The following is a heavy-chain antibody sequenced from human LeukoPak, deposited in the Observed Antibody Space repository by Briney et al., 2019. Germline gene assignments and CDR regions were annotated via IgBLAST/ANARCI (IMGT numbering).Heavy chain of an antibody. CDR1: GYTFTGYY. CDR2: INPNSGGT. J-gene: IGHJ4*02. V-gene: IGHV1-2*02. CDR3: ARALRRGIAVAGPDY. Sequence: GASVKVSCKASGYTFTGYYMHWVRQAPGQGLEWMGWINPNSGGTNYAQKFQGRVTMTRDTSISTAYMGLSRLGSDDTAVYYCARALRRGIAVAGPDYWGQGTLVTVSS. D-gene: IGHD6-19*01.